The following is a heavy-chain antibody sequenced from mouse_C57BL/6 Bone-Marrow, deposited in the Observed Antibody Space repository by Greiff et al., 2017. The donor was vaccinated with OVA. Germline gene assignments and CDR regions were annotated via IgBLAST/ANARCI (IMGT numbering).Heavy chain of an antibody. Sequence: QVHVKQSGPGLVQPSQCLSITCTVSGFSLTSYGIHWVRQSPGKGLEWIGVIWSGGSTDYNAAFMSSLSITKDNSKIQVFFKMNSLQADDTATYYCAKNVPSGAMDYWGQGTSVTVAS. CDR1: GFSLTSYG. CDR2: IWSGGST. V-gene: IGHV2-5*01. CDR3: AKNVPSGAMDY. J-gene: IGHJ4*01. D-gene: IGHD2-10*02.